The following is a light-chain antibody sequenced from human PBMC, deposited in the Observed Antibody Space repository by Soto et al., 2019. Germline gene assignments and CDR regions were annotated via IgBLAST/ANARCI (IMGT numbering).Light chain of an antibody. J-gene: IGKJ5*01. CDR3: HPTSTTPEIP. CDR1: QSISIY. V-gene: IGKV1-39*01. CDR2: GAS. Sequence: IQVTQSKSSLSASVGDRVTITSRASQSISIYLNWYQLKPGKAPNLLMYGASYLKSGVPTRFSGSGSGTDFTLTISSLQPEEFAIRYCHPTSTTPEIPFGDGTRLEVK.